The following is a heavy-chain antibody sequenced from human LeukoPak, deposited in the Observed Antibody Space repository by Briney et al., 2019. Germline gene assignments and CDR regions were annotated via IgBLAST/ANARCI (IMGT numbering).Heavy chain of an antibody. D-gene: IGHD3-3*01. CDR1: GGSFSGYY. V-gene: IGHV4-34*01. J-gene: IGHJ6*02. CDR2: INHSGST. Sequence: SETLSLTCAVYGGSFSGYYWSWIRQPPGKGLEWIGEINHSGSTNYNPSLKSRVTISVDTSKNQFSLKLSSVTAADTAVCYCARRIWSGYYRYYGMDVWGQGTTVTVSS. CDR3: ARRIWSGYYRYYGMDV.